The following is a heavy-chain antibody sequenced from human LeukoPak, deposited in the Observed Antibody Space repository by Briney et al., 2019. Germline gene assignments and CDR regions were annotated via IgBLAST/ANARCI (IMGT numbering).Heavy chain of an antibody. V-gene: IGHV7-4-1*02. CDR2: INTNTGNP. Sequence: ASVKVSCKASGYTFTSYYMHWVRQAPGQGLEWMGWINTNTGNPTYAQGFTGRFVFSLDTSVSTAYLQISSLKAEDTAVYYCARDGASGWYFYWFDPWGQGTLVTVSS. J-gene: IGHJ5*02. D-gene: IGHD6-19*01. CDR1: GYTFTSYY. CDR3: ARDGASGWYFYWFDP.